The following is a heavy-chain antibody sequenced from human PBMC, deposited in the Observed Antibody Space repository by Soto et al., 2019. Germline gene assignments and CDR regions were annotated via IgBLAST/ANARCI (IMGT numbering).Heavy chain of an antibody. J-gene: IGHJ4*02. D-gene: IGHD3-22*01. Sequence: GESLKISCTGSGYSFAGYWITWVRQKPGKGLEWMGRIDPSDSQTYYSPSLRGHVTISVTKSITTVFLQWSSLRASDTAMYYCARQIYDSDTGPNFQYYFDSWGQGTPVTVSS. CDR3: ARQIYDSDTGPNFQYYFDS. CDR2: IDPSDSQT. V-gene: IGHV5-10-1*01. CDR1: GYSFAGYW.